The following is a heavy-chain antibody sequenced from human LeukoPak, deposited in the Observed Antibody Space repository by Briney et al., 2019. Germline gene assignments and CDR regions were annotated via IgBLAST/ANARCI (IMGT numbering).Heavy chain of an antibody. D-gene: IGHD4/OR15-4a*01. CDR1: GFTFSSCA. CDR2: ISGSGGST. J-gene: IGHJ6*02. Sequence: PGGSLRLSCAASGFTFSSCAMSWVRQAPGKGLEWVSAISGSGGSTYYADSVKGRFTISRDNSKNTLYLQMNSLRAEDTAVYYCAKIEAKKNYYYYGMDVWGQGTTVTVSS. V-gene: IGHV3-23*01. CDR3: AKIEAKKNYYYYGMDV.